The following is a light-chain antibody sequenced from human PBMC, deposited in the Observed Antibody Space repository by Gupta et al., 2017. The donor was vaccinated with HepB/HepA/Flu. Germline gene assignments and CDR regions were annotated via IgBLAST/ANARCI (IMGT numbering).Light chain of an antibody. V-gene: IGKV4-1*01. CDR3: QQYYSTPLT. CDR2: WAS. CDR1: QSVLYSSNNKNY. Sequence: DIVMTPSPDSLAVSLGARATTNCKSSQSVLYSSNNKNYLAWYQQKPGQPPKLLIYWASTRESGVPDRFSGSGSGTDFTLTISSLQAEDVAVYYCQQYYSTPLTFGGGTKVEIK. J-gene: IGKJ4*01.